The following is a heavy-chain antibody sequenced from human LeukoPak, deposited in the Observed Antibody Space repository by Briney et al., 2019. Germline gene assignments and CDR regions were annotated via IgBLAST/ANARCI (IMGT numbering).Heavy chain of an antibody. D-gene: IGHD1-26*01. Sequence: GGSLRLSCAASGFTFSSYWMHWVRQAPGKGLVWVSRINSDGSSTSYSDSVKGRFTISRDNAKNTLYLQMNSLRAEDTAVYYCAKTVGAYWYFDFWGRGTLVTVSS. V-gene: IGHV3-74*01. CDR1: GFTFSSYW. CDR2: INSDGSST. CDR3: AKTVGAYWYFDF. J-gene: IGHJ2*01.